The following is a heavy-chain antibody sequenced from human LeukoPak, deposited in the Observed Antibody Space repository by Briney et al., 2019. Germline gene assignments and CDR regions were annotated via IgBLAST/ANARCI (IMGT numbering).Heavy chain of an antibody. V-gene: IGHV4-34*01. J-gene: IGHJ4*02. CDR2: INHSGST. CDR3: ARGLVLVVVAANYFDY. D-gene: IGHD2-15*01. Sequence: PSETLSLTCAVYGGSFSGYYWSWIRQPPGKGLEWIGEINHSGSTNYNPSLKSRVTISVDTSKNQFSLKLSSATAADTAVYYCARGLVLVVVAANYFDYWGQGTLVTVSS. CDR1: GGSFSGYY.